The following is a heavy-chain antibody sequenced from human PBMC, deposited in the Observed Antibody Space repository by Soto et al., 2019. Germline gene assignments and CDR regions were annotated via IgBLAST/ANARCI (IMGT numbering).Heavy chain of an antibody. CDR3: ARGRYCLTGRCFPNWFDS. CDR1: GDSISTVDYF. J-gene: IGHJ5*01. V-gene: IGHV4-30-4*01. Sequence: TLSLTCSVSGDSISTVDYFWAWIRQPPGQALEYIGYIYKSATTYYNPSFEGRVAISLDTSKSHFSLNVTSVTAADTAVYFCARGRYCLTGRCFPNWFDSWGQGTLVTVSS. CDR2: IYKSATT. D-gene: IGHD2-15*01.